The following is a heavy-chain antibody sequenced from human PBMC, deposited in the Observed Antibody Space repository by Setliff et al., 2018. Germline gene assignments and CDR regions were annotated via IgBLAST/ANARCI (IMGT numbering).Heavy chain of an antibody. J-gene: IGHJ3*01. CDR2: IIPLLDIA. V-gene: IGHV1-69*10. D-gene: IGHD6-13*01. CDR3: ARDLLRSSSWRPDVFDV. Sequence: GASVKVSCKASGGTFSSYAISWVRQAPGQGLEWMGGIIPLLDIAKYAEKFKGRVTITADESTSTAYMELSRLRSDDTAVYYCARDLLRSSSWRPDVFDVWGQGTMVTVSS. CDR1: GGTFSSYA.